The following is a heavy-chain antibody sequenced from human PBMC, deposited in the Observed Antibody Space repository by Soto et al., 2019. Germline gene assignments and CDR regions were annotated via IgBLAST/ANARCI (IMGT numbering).Heavy chain of an antibody. CDR3: ANQLGYCSGGSCYYYYYMDV. V-gene: IGHV3-23*01. CDR2: ISGSGGST. J-gene: IGHJ6*03. Sequence: GGSLRLSCAASGFTVSNNYVSWVRQAPGKGLEWVSAISGSGGSTYYADSVKGRFTISRDISKNTLYLQMNSLRAEDTAVYYCANQLGYCSGGSCYYYYYMDVWGKGTTVTVSS. CDR1: GFTVSNNY. D-gene: IGHD2-15*01.